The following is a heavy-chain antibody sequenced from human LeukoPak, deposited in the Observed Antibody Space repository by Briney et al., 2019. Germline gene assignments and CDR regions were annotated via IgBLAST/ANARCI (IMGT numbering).Heavy chain of an antibody. Sequence: PGGSLRLSCAASGFIFSSYGMHWVRQAPGKGLEWVSFIRFDESATVYADSVKGRFTISRDNSKNTLYLQINSLRAEDTAVYYCAKDLGKAHYYAGSGYPGYGDTFDIWGQGTMVIVSS. V-gene: IGHV3-30*02. CDR1: GFIFSSYG. CDR2: IRFDESAT. J-gene: IGHJ3*02. D-gene: IGHD3-22*01. CDR3: AKDLGKAHYYAGSGYPGYGDTFDI.